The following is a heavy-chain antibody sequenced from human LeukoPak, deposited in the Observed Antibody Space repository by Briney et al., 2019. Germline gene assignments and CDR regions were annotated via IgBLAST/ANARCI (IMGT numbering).Heavy chain of an antibody. Sequence: PGGSLRLSCAASGFTFSSYSMNWVRQAPGKGLEWVAVISYDGSNKYYADSVKGRFTISRDNSKNTLYLQMNSLRAEDTAVYYCARGKLAPLIGPYYYYGMDVWGQGTTVTVSS. CDR2: ISYDGSNK. CDR1: GFTFSSYS. CDR3: ARGKLAPLIGPYYYYGMDV. J-gene: IGHJ6*02. D-gene: IGHD3-22*01. V-gene: IGHV3-30*03.